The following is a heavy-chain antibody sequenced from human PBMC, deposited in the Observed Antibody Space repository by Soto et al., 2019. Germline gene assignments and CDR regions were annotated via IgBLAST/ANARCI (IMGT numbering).Heavy chain of an antibody. D-gene: IGHD3-22*01. Sequence: QVQLVQSGAEVKKPGASVKVSCKASGYTFTSYVINWVRQATGQGLEWMGWMNPNSGNTGYAQKFQDRVTMTRNTSISTAYMELSSLRSEDTAVYYCARVPSGLYDSSGYPASNWGQGTMVTVSS. V-gene: IGHV1-8*01. CDR3: ARVPSGLYDSSGYPASN. J-gene: IGHJ3*01. CDR2: MNPNSGNT. CDR1: GYTFTSYV.